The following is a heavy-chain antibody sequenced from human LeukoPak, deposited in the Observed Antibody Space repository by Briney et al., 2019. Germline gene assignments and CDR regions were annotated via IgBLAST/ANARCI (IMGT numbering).Heavy chain of an antibody. J-gene: IGHJ4*02. V-gene: IGHV3-43*02. Sequence: GRSLRLSCAASGFTFDDYAMHWVRQAPGKGLEWVSLISWDGGTTYYADSVKGRFTISRDNSKNSLHLQMSSLRTEDTALYYCAKGLLHSSGYHHGWYFDYWGQGTLAAVSS. CDR2: ISWDGGTT. CDR3: AKGLLHSSGYHHGWYFDY. CDR1: GFTFDDYA. D-gene: IGHD3-22*01.